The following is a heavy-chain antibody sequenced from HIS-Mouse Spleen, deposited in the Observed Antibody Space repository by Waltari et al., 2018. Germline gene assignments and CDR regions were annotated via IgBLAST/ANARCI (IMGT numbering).Heavy chain of an antibody. Sequence: VQAVEAWGGGVPPWGFLRTPCAGSWFTFSSFGMHWVRQAPGKGLEWVAVRSYDGSNKYYADSVKGRFTISRDNSKNTLYLQMNSLRAEDTAVYYCAKASSGWLDYWGQGTLVTVSS. CDR1: WFTFSSFG. CDR3: AKASSGWLDY. D-gene: IGHD6-19*01. V-gene: IGHV3-30*18. J-gene: IGHJ4*02. CDR2: RSYDGSNK.